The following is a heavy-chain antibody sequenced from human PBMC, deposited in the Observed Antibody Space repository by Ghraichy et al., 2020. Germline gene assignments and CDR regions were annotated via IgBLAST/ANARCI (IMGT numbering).Heavy chain of an antibody. Sequence: GESLNISCAASGFTFSSYWMSWVRQAPGKGLEWVANIKQDGSEKYYVDSVKGRFTISRDNAKNSLYLQMNSLRAKDTAVYYCAREVDLYCSGGSCYNYFDYWGQGTLVTVSS. CDR2: IKQDGSEK. J-gene: IGHJ4*02. D-gene: IGHD2-15*01. CDR1: GFTFSSYW. CDR3: AREVDLYCSGGSCYNYFDY. V-gene: IGHV3-7*01.